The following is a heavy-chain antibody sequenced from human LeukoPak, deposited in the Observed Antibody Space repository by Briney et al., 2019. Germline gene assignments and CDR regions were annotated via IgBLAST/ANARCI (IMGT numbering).Heavy chain of an antibody. CDR1: GYTFTSYY. Sequence: ASVKVSCKASGYTFTSYYMHWVRQAPGQGLEWMGIINPSGGSTSYAQKFQGRVTMTRDVSTSTVYMELSSLRSEDTAVYYCARVSRFSWGGEIAAGPWETGTPYDYWGQGTLVTVSS. V-gene: IGHV1-46*01. CDR3: ARVSRFSWGGEIAAGPWETGTPYDY. D-gene: IGHD6-13*01. J-gene: IGHJ4*02. CDR2: INPSGGST.